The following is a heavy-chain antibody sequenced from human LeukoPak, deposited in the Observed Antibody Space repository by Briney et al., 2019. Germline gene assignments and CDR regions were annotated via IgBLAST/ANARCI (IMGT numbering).Heavy chain of an antibody. J-gene: IGHJ4*02. CDR3: ARGGRYSGYDGGFDY. CDR1: GYTFTSYG. D-gene: IGHD5-12*01. V-gene: IGHV1-18*01. Sequence: ASVKVSCKASGYTFTSYGISWVRQAPGQGLEWMGWISAYNGNTNYAQKLQGRVTMTTDTSTSTAYMELRSLRSDDTAVYHCARGGRYSGYDGGFDYWGQGTLVTVSS. CDR2: ISAYNGNT.